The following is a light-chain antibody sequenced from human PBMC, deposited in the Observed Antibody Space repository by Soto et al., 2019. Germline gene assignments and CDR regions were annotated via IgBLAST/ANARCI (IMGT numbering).Light chain of an antibody. Sequence: DVQMTQSPSSLSASVGDRVTITCRASQGIAPYLAWFQQKPGKVPKLLIYAASTLQSGVPSRFSGSGSGTDFTLTISSLQPEDVETYYCQKYNSAPLTFGGGTKVDIK. CDR2: AAS. CDR1: QGIAPY. J-gene: IGKJ4*01. CDR3: QKYNSAPLT. V-gene: IGKV1-27*01.